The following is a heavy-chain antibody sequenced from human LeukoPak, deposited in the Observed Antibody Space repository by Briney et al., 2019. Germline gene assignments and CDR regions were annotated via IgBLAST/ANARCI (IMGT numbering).Heavy chain of an antibody. CDR1: GGTISSSSYY. CDR3: ARRGGSYYYYYMDV. D-gene: IGHD1-26*01. V-gene: IGHV4-39*07. CDR2: IYYSRST. J-gene: IGHJ6*03. Sequence: SETLSLTCTVSGGTISSSSYYWGWIRQPPGKGLEWIGSIYYSRSTYSNTSLKSRVTISVDKSKNQFSLKLSSVTAADTAVYYCARRGGSYYYYYMDVWGKGTTVTVSS.